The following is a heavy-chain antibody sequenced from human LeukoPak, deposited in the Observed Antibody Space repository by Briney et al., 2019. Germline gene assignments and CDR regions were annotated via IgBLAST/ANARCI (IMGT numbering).Heavy chain of an antibody. V-gene: IGHV4-39*07. CDR2: IHYSGST. J-gene: IGHJ4*02. CDR3: ARDPFRGAAGTH. D-gene: IGHD6-13*01. Sequence: SETLSLTCTVSGGSISSSSYYWGWIRQPPGKGLEWIGSIHYSGSTYYNPSLKSRVTISVDTSKNQFSLKLSSVTAADTAVYYCARDPFRGAAGTHRGQGTLVTVSS. CDR1: GGSISSSSYY.